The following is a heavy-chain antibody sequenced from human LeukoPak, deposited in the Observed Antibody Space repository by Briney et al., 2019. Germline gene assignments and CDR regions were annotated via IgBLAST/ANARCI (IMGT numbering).Heavy chain of an antibody. V-gene: IGHV1-46*01. Sequence: ASVKVSCKASGHTFTSYYMHWVRQAPGQGLEWMGIINPSGGSTSYAQKFQGRVTMTRDTSTSTVYMELSSLRSEDTAVYYCARISRADAFDIWGQGTMVTVSS. D-gene: IGHD2-2*01. CDR1: GHTFTSYY. CDR3: ARISRADAFDI. J-gene: IGHJ3*02. CDR2: INPSGGST.